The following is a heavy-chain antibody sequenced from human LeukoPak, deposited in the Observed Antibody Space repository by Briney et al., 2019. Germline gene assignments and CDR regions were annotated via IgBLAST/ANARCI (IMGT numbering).Heavy chain of an antibody. CDR2: IRSKAYGGTT. CDR3: LRGYSYGYFDY. CDR1: GFTFGDYA. D-gene: IGHD5-18*01. V-gene: IGHV3-49*04. Sequence: GGSLRLSCIASGFTFGDYAMSWVRQAPGKGLEWVGFIRSKAYGGTTEYAASVKGRFTISRDNAKNSPYLQMNSLRAEDTAVYYCLRGYSYGYFDYWGQGTLVTVSS. J-gene: IGHJ4*02.